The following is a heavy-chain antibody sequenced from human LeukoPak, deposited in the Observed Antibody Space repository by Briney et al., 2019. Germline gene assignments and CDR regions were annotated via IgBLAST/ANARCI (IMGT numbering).Heavy chain of an antibody. CDR3: ARGGITGTRYAAGFDY. CDR1: GFTFDDYG. J-gene: IGHJ4*02. V-gene: IGHV3-20*04. Sequence: GGSLRLSCAACGFTFDDYGMSLFRQAPGKALERVSGINWNGGSTGYAASVKGRFTISRDNAKNSLYLQMNSLRAEDTALYYCARGGITGTRYAAGFDYWGQGTLVTVSS. CDR2: INWNGGST. D-gene: IGHD1-20*01.